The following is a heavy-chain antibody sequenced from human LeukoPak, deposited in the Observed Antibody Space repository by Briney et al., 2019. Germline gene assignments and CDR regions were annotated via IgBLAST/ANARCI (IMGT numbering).Heavy chain of an antibody. J-gene: IGHJ1*01. CDR2: IRVDGIDK. Sequence: GGSLRLSCAASGFTFSSYGMHWVRQAPGKGLEWVAYIRVDGIDKYYPDSVKGRFTISRDNSKSTVYLQMNSLIPDDTAVYFCAKAEARETLRAVGLEEYLQYWGQGTLVTVSS. CDR3: AKAEARETLRAVGLEEYLQY. CDR1: GFTFSSYG. V-gene: IGHV3-30*02. D-gene: IGHD3-10*01.